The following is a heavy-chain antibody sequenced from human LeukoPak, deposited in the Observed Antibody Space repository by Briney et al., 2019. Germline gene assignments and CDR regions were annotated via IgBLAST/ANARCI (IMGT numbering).Heavy chain of an antibody. CDR1: GFTFSSYW. D-gene: IGHD4-23*01. CDR3: ARGRPHGNDY. V-gene: IGHV3-74*01. Sequence: GGSLRLSCAASGFTFSSYWMNWVLQAPGKGLVWVSRIASDGRSTTYADSVKGRFSISRDNAKNTLYLQMNSLRVEDTAVYYCARGRPHGNDYWGQGTLVTVSS. CDR2: IASDGRST. J-gene: IGHJ4*02.